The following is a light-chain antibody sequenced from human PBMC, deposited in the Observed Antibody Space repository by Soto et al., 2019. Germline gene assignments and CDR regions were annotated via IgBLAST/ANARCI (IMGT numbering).Light chain of an antibody. CDR3: QQRSNWPRT. V-gene: IGKV3-11*01. Sequence: EIVLTQSPATLSLSPGERATLSCRASQSVSSYLAWYQQKHGQATRLLLYDASNRATAIPARCSGSGSGTDFTLTSSSLEPEDFAHYYCQQRSNWPRTFGQGTKVEIK. CDR2: DAS. J-gene: IGKJ1*01. CDR1: QSVSSY.